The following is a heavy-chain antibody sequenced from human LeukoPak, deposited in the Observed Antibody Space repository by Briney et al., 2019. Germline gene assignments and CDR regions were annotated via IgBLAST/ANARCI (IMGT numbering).Heavy chain of an antibody. V-gene: IGHV3-43*02. J-gene: IGHJ4*02. CDR2: ISGDGGTT. CDR3: AKDQGASGWGAFDF. Sequence: GGSLRLSCAASGITFEDYAMNWVRQAPGKGLGWVSFISGDGGTTYYPDSVKGRFTISRDNSRTSLYLQMNSLRTEDTALYYCAKDQGASGWGAFDFWGQGTLVTVSS. D-gene: IGHD6-19*01. CDR1: GITFEDYA.